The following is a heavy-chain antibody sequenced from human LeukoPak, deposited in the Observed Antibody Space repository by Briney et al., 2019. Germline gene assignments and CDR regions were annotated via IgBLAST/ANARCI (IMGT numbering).Heavy chain of an antibody. D-gene: IGHD3-10*01. CDR3: ARFGDYYYYYMDV. Sequence: SETLSLTCTVSGGSISSYYWSWIRQPPGKGLEWIGYIYYSGSTNYNPSLKSRVTISVDTSKNQFSLKLSSVTAADTAVYYCARFGDYYYYYMDVSGKGTTVTVSS. CDR1: GGSISSYY. J-gene: IGHJ6*03. V-gene: IGHV4-59*01. CDR2: IYYSGST.